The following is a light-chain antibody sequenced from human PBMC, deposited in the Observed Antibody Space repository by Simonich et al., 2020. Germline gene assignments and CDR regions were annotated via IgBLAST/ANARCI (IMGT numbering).Light chain of an antibody. CDR2: DVS. CDR3: SSYTSSSTNWV. CDR1: SSDVGGYNY. J-gene: IGLJ3*02. Sequence: QSALTQPASVSGSPGQSITISCTGTSSDVGGYNYVSWYQQHPGKAPKLMIYDVSNRPSGVSNRFSGSKSGNTASLTISGLQAEDEADYHCSSYTSSSTNWVFGGGTKLTVL. V-gene: IGLV2-14*03.